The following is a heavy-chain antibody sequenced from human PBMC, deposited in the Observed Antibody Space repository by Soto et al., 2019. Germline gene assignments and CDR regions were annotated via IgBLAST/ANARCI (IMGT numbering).Heavy chain of an antibody. J-gene: IGHJ2*01. D-gene: IGHD4-17*01. Sequence: TSETLSLTCAVYGGSFSGYYWSWIRQPPGKGLEWIGEINHSGSTNFNPSLKSRVSISVDTSKKQFSLKLSSVTAADTAVYYCAAHLKTTVTAYWYFDLWGRGTLVTV. CDR2: INHSGST. CDR1: GGSFSGYY. CDR3: AAHLKTTVTAYWYFDL. V-gene: IGHV4-34*01.